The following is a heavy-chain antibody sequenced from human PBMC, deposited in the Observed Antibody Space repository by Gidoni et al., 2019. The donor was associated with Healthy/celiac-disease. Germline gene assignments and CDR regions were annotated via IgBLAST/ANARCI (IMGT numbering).Heavy chain of an antibody. V-gene: IGHV1-69*01. D-gene: IGHD3-22*01. J-gene: IGHJ6*02. Sequence: QVQLVQSGAEVKQPGASVKVSCKASGGTFSRYAISWVRQAPGQGLEWMGGIIPIFGTAKYAQKFQGRVPITADESTSTAYMELSSLRSEDTAVYYCARDPYYYDSSGYYFSPYYYYGMDVWGQGTTVTVSS. CDR3: ARDPYYYDSSGYYFSPYYYYGMDV. CDR2: IIPIFGTA. CDR1: GGTFSRYA.